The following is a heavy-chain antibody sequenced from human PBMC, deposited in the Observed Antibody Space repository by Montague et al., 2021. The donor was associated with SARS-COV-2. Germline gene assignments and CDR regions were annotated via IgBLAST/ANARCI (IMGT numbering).Heavy chain of an antibody. CDR3: ARGTEYGWGIYSHYYFDH. D-gene: IGHD3-10*01. Sequence: SETLSLTCAVYGGSFSGYYWSWIRQPPGKGLEWIGEINHSGSTNXNPSLKSRVTISVDTSKNQFSLKLSSVTAADTAVYYCARGTEYGWGIYSHYYFDHWGQGTLVTVSS. J-gene: IGHJ4*02. CDR2: INHSGST. V-gene: IGHV4-34*01. CDR1: GGSFSGYY.